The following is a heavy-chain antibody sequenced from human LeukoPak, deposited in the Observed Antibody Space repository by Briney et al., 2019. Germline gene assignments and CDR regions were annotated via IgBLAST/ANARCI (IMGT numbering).Heavy chain of an antibody. CDR3: ARLTVTTGAFDV. CDR1: SGSINSGGYS. V-gene: IGHV4-30-2*01. D-gene: IGHD4-17*01. J-gene: IGHJ3*01. CDR2: IYHNENT. Sequence: PSETLSLTCAVSSGSINSGGYSWGWIRQPPGRGLEWIGYIYHNENTYYNPSLKSRVIISLDTSKIQFSLNLSSVTAADTAVYYCARLTVTTGAFDVWSQGTMVTVSS.